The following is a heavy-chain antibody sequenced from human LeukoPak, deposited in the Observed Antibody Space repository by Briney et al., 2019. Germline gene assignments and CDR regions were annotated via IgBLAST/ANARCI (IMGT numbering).Heavy chain of an antibody. Sequence: APVKVSCKASGYTFTGYYMHWVRQAPGQGLEWMGWINPNRGGTNYAQKFQGRVTMTRDTSISTAYMELSRLRSDDTAVYYCARDGKAGYYDSSGPRGNWGQGTLVTVSS. D-gene: IGHD3-22*01. V-gene: IGHV1-2*02. CDR2: INPNRGGT. J-gene: IGHJ4*02. CDR3: ARDGKAGYYDSSGPRGN. CDR1: GYTFTGYY.